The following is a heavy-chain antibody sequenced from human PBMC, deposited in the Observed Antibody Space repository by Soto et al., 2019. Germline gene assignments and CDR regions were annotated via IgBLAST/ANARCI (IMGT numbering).Heavy chain of an antibody. CDR2: TYYRSKWYN. CDR1: GDSVSSNSAA. D-gene: IGHD6-19*01. CDR3: ARVEQWLVKTGYFNY. J-gene: IGHJ4*02. Sequence: SQTLSLTCAISGDSVSSNSAAWNWIRQSPSRGLEWLGRTYYRSKWYNDYVVSVKSRITIHPDTSKNQFSLQLNSVTPEDTAVYYCARVEQWLVKTGYFNYWGQVTLVTVSS. V-gene: IGHV6-1*01.